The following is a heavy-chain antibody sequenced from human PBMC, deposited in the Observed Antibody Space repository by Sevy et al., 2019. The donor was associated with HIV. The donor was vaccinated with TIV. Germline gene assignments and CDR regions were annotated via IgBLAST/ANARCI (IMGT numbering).Heavy chain of an antibody. CDR2: IKQYGSEK. V-gene: IGHV3-7*01. CDR1: GFTFSSYW. D-gene: IGHD3-16*01. J-gene: IGHJ1*01. Sequence: GGSLRLSCAASGFTFSSYWMSWVRQAPGKGLEWVANIKQYGSEKYYVDSVKGRFTISRDNAKNSLYLQMNSLRAEDTAVYYCARTPLYYYFQHWGQGTLVTVSS. CDR3: ARTPLYYYFQH.